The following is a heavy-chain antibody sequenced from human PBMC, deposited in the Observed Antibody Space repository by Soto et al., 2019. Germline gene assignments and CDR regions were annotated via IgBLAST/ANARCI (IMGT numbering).Heavy chain of an antibody. J-gene: IGHJ4*02. CDR1: GYSISSGYY. D-gene: IGHD6-19*01. Sequence: ETLSLTCAVSGYSISSGYYWGWIRQPPGKGLEWIGSIYHSGSTYYNPSLKSRVTISVDTSKNQFSLKLSSVTAADTAVYYCARTYSSGWYGVDLFFDYWGQGTLVTVSS. CDR3: ARTYSSGWYGVDLFFDY. V-gene: IGHV4-38-2*01. CDR2: IYHSGST.